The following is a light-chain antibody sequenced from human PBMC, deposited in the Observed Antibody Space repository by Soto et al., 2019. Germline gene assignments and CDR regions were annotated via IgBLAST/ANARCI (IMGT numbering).Light chain of an antibody. CDR3: SSYTATSRV. CDR2: EVS. Sequence: QSALTQPASVSGSPGQSITISCTGTSSDVGGYSYVSWYQQNPGKAPKLMIYEVSNRPSGVSNRFSGSKSGNTASLTISGLQAEDEADYYCSSYTATSRVFGGGTKPTVL. CDR1: SSDVGGYSY. J-gene: IGLJ3*02. V-gene: IGLV2-14*01.